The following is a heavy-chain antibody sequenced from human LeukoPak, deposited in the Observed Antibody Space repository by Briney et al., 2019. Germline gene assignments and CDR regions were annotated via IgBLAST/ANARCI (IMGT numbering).Heavy chain of an antibody. V-gene: IGHV1-69*05. CDR1: GGTFSSYA. Sequence: SVKVSCKASGGTFSSYAISWVRQAPGQGLEWMGGIIPIFGTANYAQKLQGRVTMTTDTSTSTAYMELRSLRSDDTAVYYCARVAVAGTSPYYWWGQGTLVTVSS. J-gene: IGHJ4*02. CDR2: IIPIFGTA. D-gene: IGHD6-19*01. CDR3: ARVAVAGTSPYYW.